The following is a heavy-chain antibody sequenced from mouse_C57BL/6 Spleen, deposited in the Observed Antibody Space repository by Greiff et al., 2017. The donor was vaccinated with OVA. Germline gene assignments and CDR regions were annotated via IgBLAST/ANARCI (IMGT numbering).Heavy chain of an antibody. CDR1: GFTFSDYY. CDR2: INYDGSST. Sequence: EVQLVESEGGLVQPGSSMKLSCTASGFTFSDYYMAWVRQVPEKGLEWVANINYDGSSTYYLDSLKSRFIISRDNAKNILYLQMSSLKSEDTATYYCARGANWAYWYFDVWGTGTTVTVSS. D-gene: IGHD4-1*01. V-gene: IGHV5-16*01. J-gene: IGHJ1*03. CDR3: ARGANWAYWYFDV.